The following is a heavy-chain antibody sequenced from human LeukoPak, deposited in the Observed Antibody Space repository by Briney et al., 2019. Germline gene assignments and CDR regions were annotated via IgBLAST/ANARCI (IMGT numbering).Heavy chain of an antibody. CDR3: ARTVRFLEWPYFDY. CDR2: INPNSGGT. CDR1: GYIFTDYY. Sequence: GASVKVSCKASGYIFTDYYMHWVRQAPGQELGWMGRINPNSGGTNYAQKFQGRVTMTRDTSISTAYMELSRLRSDDTAVYYCARTVRFLEWPYFDYWGQGTLVTVSS. D-gene: IGHD3-3*01. V-gene: IGHV1-2*06. J-gene: IGHJ4*02.